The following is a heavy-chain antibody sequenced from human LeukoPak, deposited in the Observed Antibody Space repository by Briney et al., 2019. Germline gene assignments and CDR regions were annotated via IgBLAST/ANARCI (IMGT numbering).Heavy chain of an antibody. CDR2: ISYDGSNK. D-gene: IGHD3-10*01. Sequence: GRSLRLSCAASGFTFSTYGMHWVRQAPGKGLEWVAVISYDGSNKDFADSVKGRFTISRDNSKNTLYLQMNSLRTEDTGVYYCAKPRVRGVHYFDFWGQGTLVTVSS. V-gene: IGHV3-30*18. CDR1: GFTFSTYG. J-gene: IGHJ4*02. CDR3: AKPRVRGVHYFDF.